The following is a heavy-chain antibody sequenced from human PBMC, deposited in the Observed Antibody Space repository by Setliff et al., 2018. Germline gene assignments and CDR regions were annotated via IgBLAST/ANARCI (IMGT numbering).Heavy chain of an antibody. J-gene: IGHJ1*01. Sequence: ASVKVSCKASGYTFTGYYMHWVRQAPGQGPEWMGWINPNTGGTNYAQKFQGRVTMTRDTSISTAYMELSRLRSDDTAVYYCARGTSSSSWPEYFQHWGQGTLVTVSS. V-gene: IGHV1-2*02. CDR2: INPNTGGT. CDR1: GYTFTGYY. CDR3: ARGTSSSSWPEYFQH. D-gene: IGHD6-13*01.